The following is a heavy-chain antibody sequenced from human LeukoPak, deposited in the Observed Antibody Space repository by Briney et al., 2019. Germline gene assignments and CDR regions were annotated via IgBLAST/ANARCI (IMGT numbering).Heavy chain of an antibody. CDR1: GFTFSSYW. CDR2: INSDGSST. CDR3: ATWGYGSGSYYNGFWNY. Sequence: GGSLRLSCAASGFTFSSYWMHWVRQAPGKGLVWVSRINSDGSSTSYADSVKGRFTISRDNAKNTLYLQMNSLRAEDTAVYYCATWGYGSGSYYNGFWNYWGQGTLVTVSS. D-gene: IGHD3-10*01. J-gene: IGHJ4*02. V-gene: IGHV3-74*01.